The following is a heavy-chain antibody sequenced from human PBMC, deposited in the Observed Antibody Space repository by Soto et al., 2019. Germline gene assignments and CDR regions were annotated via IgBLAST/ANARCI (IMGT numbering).Heavy chain of an antibody. CDR3: ASHRTFGGVIVHDAFDI. CDR1: GGSISSYY. Sequence: SETLYLTCTVSGGSISSYYWSWIRQPPGKGLEWIGYIYYSGSTNYNPSLKSRVTISVDTSKNQFSLKLSSVTAADTAVYYCASHRTFGGVIVHDAFDIWGQGTMVTV. D-gene: IGHD3-16*02. J-gene: IGHJ3*02. CDR2: IYYSGST. V-gene: IGHV4-59*08.